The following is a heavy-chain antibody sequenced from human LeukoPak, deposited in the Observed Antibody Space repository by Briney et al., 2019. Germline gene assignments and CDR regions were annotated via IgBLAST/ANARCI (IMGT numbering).Heavy chain of an antibody. CDR3: ADSHYDFWSGRQYYFDY. D-gene: IGHD3-3*01. Sequence: PSETLSLTCAVYGGSFSGYYWSWIRQHPGKGLKWIGEINHSGSPNYNPSLKSRVTISVDTSKNQFSLKLISVTAADTAVYYCADSHYDFWSGRQYYFDYWGQGTLVTVSS. V-gene: IGHV4-34*01. CDR2: INHSGSP. J-gene: IGHJ4*02. CDR1: GGSFSGYY.